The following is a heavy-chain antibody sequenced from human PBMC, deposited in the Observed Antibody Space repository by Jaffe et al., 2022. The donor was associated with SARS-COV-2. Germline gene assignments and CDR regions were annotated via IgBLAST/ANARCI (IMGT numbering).Heavy chain of an antibody. J-gene: IGHJ6*02. CDR1: GFTFSSYA. D-gene: IGHD2-15*01. CDR2: ISGSGGST. V-gene: IGHV3-23*01. CDR3: AKSGKVVVVAAIANGMDV. Sequence: EVQLLESGGGLVQPGGSLRLSCAASGFTFSSYAMSWVRQAPGKGLEWVSAISGSGGSTYYADSVKGRFTISRDNSKNTLYLQMNSLRAEDTAVYYCAKSGKVVVVAAIANGMDVWGQGTTVTVSS.